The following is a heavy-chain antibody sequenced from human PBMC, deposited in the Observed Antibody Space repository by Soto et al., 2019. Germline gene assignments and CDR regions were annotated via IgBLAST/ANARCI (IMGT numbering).Heavy chain of an antibody. V-gene: IGHV4-34*01. J-gene: IGHJ4*02. CDR1: GGSFSGYY. CDR2: INHSGST. Sequence: SETLCLTCAVYGGSFSGYYWTWIRKPPGTGLEWIGEINHSGSTNYNPSLKSRVTISVDTSKNQFSLKLTSVTAADTAVYYCARDKITGLFDYWGQGTLVTVSS. D-gene: IGHD2-8*02. CDR3: ARDKITGLFDY.